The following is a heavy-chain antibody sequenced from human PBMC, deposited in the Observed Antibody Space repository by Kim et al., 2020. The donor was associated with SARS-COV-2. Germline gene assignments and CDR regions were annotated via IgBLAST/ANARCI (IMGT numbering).Heavy chain of an antibody. V-gene: IGHV4-34*01. CDR3: ARDVRRGTTSFDI. D-gene: IGHD1-1*01. CDR1: GGSFSGYY. J-gene: IGHJ3*02. Sequence: SETLSLICAVYGGSFSGYYWSWIRQPPGKGLEWIGEINHSGSTNYNPSLKSRVTISVDTSKNQFSLKLSSVTAADTAVYYCARDVRRGTTSFDIWGQGTMVTVSS. CDR2: INHSGST.